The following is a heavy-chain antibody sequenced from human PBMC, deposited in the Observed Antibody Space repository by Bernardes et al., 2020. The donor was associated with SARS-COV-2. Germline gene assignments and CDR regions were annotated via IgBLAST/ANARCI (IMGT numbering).Heavy chain of an antibody. J-gene: IGHJ6*02. CDR3: ARGQLLWLGVDV. D-gene: IGHD3-10*01. V-gene: IGHV3-74*01. CDR2: INYDGRTT. CDR1: GFTFSNYW. Sequence: GGSLRLSCAASGFTFSNYWMHWVRQVPGKGLVWVSRINYDGRTTSYADSVKGRFTISRDNAENTLYLHMNRLTAEDTALYYCARGQLLWLGVDVWGQGTTVTVSS.